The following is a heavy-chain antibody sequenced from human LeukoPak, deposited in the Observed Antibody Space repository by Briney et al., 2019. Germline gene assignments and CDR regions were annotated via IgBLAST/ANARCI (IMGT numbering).Heavy chain of an antibody. CDR2: ISGSGGST. Sequence: GGSLRLSCAASGFTFSSYAMSWVRQAPGKGLEWVSAISGSGGSTYYADSVKGRFTISRDNSKNTLYLQMNSLRAEDTAVYYCANEPMGASLFYYYGMDVWGQGTTVTVSS. J-gene: IGHJ6*02. D-gene: IGHD2-15*01. CDR1: GFTFSSYA. CDR3: ANEPMGASLFYYYGMDV. V-gene: IGHV3-23*01.